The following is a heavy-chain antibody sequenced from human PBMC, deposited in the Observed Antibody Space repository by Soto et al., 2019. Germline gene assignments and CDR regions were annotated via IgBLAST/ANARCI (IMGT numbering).Heavy chain of an antibody. J-gene: IGHJ5*02. CDR1: GFTFSSYA. CDR3: AREKAVASTGWLDP. Sequence: PGGSLRLSCAASGFTFSSYAMSWVRQAPGKGLEWVSAISGSGGSTYYADSVKGRFTISRDNSKDTLYLQMNSLRAEDTAVYYCAREKAVASTGWLDPWGQGTLVTVSS. CDR2: ISGSGGST. V-gene: IGHV3-23*01. D-gene: IGHD6-19*01.